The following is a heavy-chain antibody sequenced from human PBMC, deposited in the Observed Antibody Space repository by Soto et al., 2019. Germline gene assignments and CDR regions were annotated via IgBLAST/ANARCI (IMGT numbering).Heavy chain of an antibody. CDR2: IFPSGTT. CDR3: ARGREFDS. Sequence: QLQLRESGSRLVKPSQTLSLTCAVSGGSLTSGTYSWNWIRQPPGKGLEWIGYIFPSGTTYYHPSLKSRVSMSIDVSKNQFSLNLRSLTAADTAVYYCARGREFDSWGQGTLVTVSS. V-gene: IGHV4-30-2*01. CDR1: GGSLTSGTYS. J-gene: IGHJ4*02.